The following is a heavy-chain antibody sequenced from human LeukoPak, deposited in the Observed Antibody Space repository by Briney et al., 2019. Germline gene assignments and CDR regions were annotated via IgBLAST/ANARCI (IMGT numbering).Heavy chain of an antibody. J-gene: IGHJ3*02. CDR3: ARSPDAGTGNDYVWGSYRMDAFDI. V-gene: IGHV4-59*08. CDR2: NYYSGST. Sequence: SETLSLTCTVSGGSISSYYWSWIRQPPGKGLEWIGYNYYSGSTNYNPSLKSRVTISVDTSKNQFSLKLSSVTAADTAVYYCARSPDAGTGNDYVWGSYRMDAFDIWGQGTMVTVSS. D-gene: IGHD3-16*02. CDR1: GGSISSYY.